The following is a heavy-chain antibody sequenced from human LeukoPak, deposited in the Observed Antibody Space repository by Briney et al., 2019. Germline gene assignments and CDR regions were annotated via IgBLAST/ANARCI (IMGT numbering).Heavy chain of an antibody. J-gene: IGHJ4*02. V-gene: IGHV3-30*03. Sequence: PGGSLRLSCAASAFTFSSYGMQSVRQAPGKGLEWVAIISYDGSNKYYADSVKGRFTISRDNSKNTLYLQMNSLRAEDTAVYYCCEDSLGGRNYFDYWGQGTLVTVSS. CDR1: AFTFSSYG. CDR3: CEDSLGGRNYFDY. CDR2: ISYDGSNK. D-gene: IGHD1-26*01.